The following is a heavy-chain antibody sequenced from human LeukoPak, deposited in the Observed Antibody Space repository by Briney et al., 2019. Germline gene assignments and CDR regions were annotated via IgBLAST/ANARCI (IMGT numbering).Heavy chain of an antibody. CDR1: GYTFTSYG. V-gene: IGHV1-18*01. CDR3: ARDLSRWLVQGY. CDR2: ISAYNGNT. D-gene: IGHD6-19*01. J-gene: IGHJ4*02. Sequence: ASVKVSCKASGYTFTSYGISLVRQAPGQGLEWMGWISAYNGNTNYAQKLQGRVTMTTDTSTSTAYMELRSLRSDDTAVYYCARDLSRWLVQGYWGQGTLVTVSS.